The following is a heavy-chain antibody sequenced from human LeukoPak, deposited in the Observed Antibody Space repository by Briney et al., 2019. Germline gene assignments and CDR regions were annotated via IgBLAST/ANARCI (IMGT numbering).Heavy chain of an antibody. CDR3: ASGTLYSGSSMSDY. CDR1: GGTLSSYA. Sequence: ASVKVSCKASGGTLSSYAISWVRQAPGQGLEWMGGIIPIFGTANYAQKFQGRVTITTDESTSTAYMELSSLRSEDTAVYYCASGTLYSGSSMSDYWGQGTLVTVSS. J-gene: IGHJ4*02. D-gene: IGHD1-26*01. V-gene: IGHV1-69*05. CDR2: IIPIFGTA.